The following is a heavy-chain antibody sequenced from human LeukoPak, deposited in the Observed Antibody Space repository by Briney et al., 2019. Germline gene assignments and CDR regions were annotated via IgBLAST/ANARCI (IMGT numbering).Heavy chain of an antibody. J-gene: IGHJ4*02. CDR3: ARTAARRLDY. D-gene: IGHD6-6*01. CDR2: INPNTGVT. V-gene: IGHV1-2*06. CDR1: GYTFTGNY. Sequence: ASVKVSCKASGYTFTGNYIHWVRQALGQGLEWMGRINPNTGVTNYAQKFQGRVTMTRDTSISTAYMELSSLRSDDTAVYYCARTAARRLDYWGQGTLVTVSS.